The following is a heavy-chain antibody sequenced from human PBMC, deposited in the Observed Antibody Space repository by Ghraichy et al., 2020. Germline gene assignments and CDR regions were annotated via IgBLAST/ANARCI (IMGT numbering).Heavy chain of an antibody. V-gene: IGHV3-9*01. J-gene: IGHJ6*02. D-gene: IGHD6-6*01. Sequence: LTCAASGFTFDDYAMYWVRQAPGKGLEWVAGISWHSGAIGYADSVKGRFTISRDNAKNSLFLQMDSLRTEDTALYYCAKGSSTSATYFYSMDVWGQGIAVTVSS. CDR2: ISWHSGAI. CDR1: GFTFDDYA. CDR3: AKGSSTSATYFYSMDV.